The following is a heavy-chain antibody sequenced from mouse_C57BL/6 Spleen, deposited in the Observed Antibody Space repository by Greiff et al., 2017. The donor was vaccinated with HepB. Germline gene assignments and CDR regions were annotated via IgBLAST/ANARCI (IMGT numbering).Heavy chain of an antibody. CDR2: IYPRDGST. J-gene: IGHJ1*01. D-gene: IGHD1-1*01. V-gene: IGHV1-78*01. CDR1: GYTFTDHT. Sequence: VQLQQSDAELVKPGASVKISCKVSGYTFTDHTIHWMKQRPEQGLEWIGYIYPRDGSTKYNEKFKGKATLTADKSSSTAYMQLNSLTTEDPAVYYCAKILHYYGSRDDWYFDVWGPGTTVTVSS. CDR3: AKILHYYGSRDDWYFDV.